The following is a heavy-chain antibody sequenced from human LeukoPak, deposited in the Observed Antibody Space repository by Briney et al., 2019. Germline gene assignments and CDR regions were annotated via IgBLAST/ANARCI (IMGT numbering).Heavy chain of an antibody. D-gene: IGHD1-1*01. J-gene: IGHJ4*02. Sequence: GTSLRLSCAASGFTFSSYGMHWVRQAPGKGLEWVAAVSYDGSSKFYADSVKGRFTISKDNSKNTLYLQMNSVRAEDTAMYYCATEVTWQLVYDYWGQGTLVTVSS. CDR3: ATEVTWQLVYDY. CDR1: GFTFSSYG. V-gene: IGHV3-33*01. CDR2: VSYDGSSK.